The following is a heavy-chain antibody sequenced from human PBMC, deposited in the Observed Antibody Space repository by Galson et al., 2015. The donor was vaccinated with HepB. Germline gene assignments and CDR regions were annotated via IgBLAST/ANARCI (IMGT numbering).Heavy chain of an antibody. D-gene: IGHD6-6*01. CDR1: GYTFINYG. CDR3: ARDLSIAARYGDY. CDR2: ISAYNGNT. Sequence: SVKVSCKASGYTFINYGISWVRQAPGQGLEWMGWISAYNGNTNFAQKLQGRVTMTTDTSTSTAYMELRSLRSDDTAVYYCARDLSIAARYGDYWGQGTLVTVSS. J-gene: IGHJ4*02. V-gene: IGHV1-18*01.